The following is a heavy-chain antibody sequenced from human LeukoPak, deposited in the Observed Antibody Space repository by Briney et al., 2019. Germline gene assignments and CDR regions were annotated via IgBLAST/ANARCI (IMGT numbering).Heavy chain of an antibody. CDR2: ISYSGSA. V-gene: IGHV4-59*01. J-gene: IGHJ4*02. CDR3: AGDYGGSNFDY. Sequence: SETLSLTCTVSGGSISSYNWSWNRQPPGKGLELIGYISYSGSANYNPSLTRRVPLSLDTSKNKFSLKLSSVTAAATAVYCCAGDYGGSNFDYWGKGTLVTVSS. D-gene: IGHD4-23*01. CDR1: GGSISSYN.